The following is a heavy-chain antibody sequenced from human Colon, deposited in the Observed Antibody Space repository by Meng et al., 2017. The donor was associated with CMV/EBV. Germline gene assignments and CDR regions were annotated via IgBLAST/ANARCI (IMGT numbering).Heavy chain of an antibody. CDR3: AKERYCSSTSCYRGEFDY. V-gene: IGHV3-30*02. Sequence: GGSLRLSCEASGFDFSTYNMNWVRQAPGKGLEWVAFIRYDGSNKYYADSVKGRFTISRDNSKNTLYLQMNSLRAEDTAVYYCAKERYCSSTSCYRGEFDYWGQGTLVTVSS. J-gene: IGHJ4*02. CDR1: GFDFSTYN. CDR2: IRYDGSNK. D-gene: IGHD2-2*02.